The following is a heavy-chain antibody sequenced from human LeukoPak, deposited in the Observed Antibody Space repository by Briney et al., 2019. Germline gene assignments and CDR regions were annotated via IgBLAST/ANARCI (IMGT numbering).Heavy chain of an antibody. CDR1: GDSISSSSYC. J-gene: IGHJ3*02. Sequence: SETLSLTCTVSGDSISSSSYCWDWIRQPPGKGLEWIGNIYNSANTHYNPSLKTRITMSIDTSKNQFSLKLNSVTAADTGIYYCARHSRSAYTGYENAFDIWGQGTMVTVSS. CDR2: IYNSANT. D-gene: IGHD5-12*01. CDR3: ARHSRSAYTGYENAFDI. V-gene: IGHV4-39*01.